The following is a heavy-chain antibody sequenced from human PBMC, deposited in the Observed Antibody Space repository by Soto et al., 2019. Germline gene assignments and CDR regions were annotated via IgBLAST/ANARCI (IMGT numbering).Heavy chain of an antibody. CDR1: GGTFSSYA. D-gene: IGHD6-13*01. CDR3: ARGLMQQLVSYYYYGMDV. CDR2: IIPIFGTA. J-gene: IGHJ6*02. Sequence: QVQLVQSGAEVKKPGSSVKVSCKASGGTFSSYAISWVRQAPGQGLESMGGIIPIFGTANYAQKFQGRVTITADESTSTAYMELSSLRSEDTAVYYCARGLMQQLVSYYYYGMDVWGQGTTVTVSS. V-gene: IGHV1-69*12.